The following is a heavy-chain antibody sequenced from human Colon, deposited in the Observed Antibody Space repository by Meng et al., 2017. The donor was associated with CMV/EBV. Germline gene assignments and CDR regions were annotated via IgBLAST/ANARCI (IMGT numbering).Heavy chain of an antibody. Sequence: GGSLKISCAASGFTFDRCAMHWVRQAPGKGLEWVTFIRFDGTSQEYADSVRGRFTISRDNSKNTLYLQMNSLRVEDTAVYYCAKGGWTSDYYFDYWGQGMLVTVSS. CDR3: AKGGWTSDYYFDY. J-gene: IGHJ4*02. D-gene: IGHD3-10*01. V-gene: IGHV3-30*02. CDR2: IRFDGTSQ. CDR1: GFTFDRCA.